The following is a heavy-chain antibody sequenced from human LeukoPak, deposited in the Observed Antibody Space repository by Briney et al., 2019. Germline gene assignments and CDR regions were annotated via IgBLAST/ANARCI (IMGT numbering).Heavy chain of an antibody. CDR3: ARLTRRVVPAAWP. J-gene: IGHJ5*02. D-gene: IGHD2-2*01. CDR1: GGSISSSSYY. CDR2: IYYSGST. Sequence: PSETLSLTCTVSGGSISSSSYYWGWIRQPPGKGLEWIGSIYYSGSTYYNPSLKSRVTISVDTSKNQFSLKLSSVTAADTAVYYCARLTRRVVPAAWPWGQGTLVTVSS. V-gene: IGHV4-39*07.